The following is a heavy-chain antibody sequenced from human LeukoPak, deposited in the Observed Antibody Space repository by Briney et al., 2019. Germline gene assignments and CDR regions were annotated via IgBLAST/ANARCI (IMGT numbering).Heavy chain of an antibody. CDR2: IYYSGST. V-gene: IGHV4-59*01. D-gene: IGHD6-13*01. J-gene: IGHJ2*01. CDR3: ARAPSSWYTRGWYFDL. CDR1: GGSISSYY. Sequence: SETLSLTCTVSGGSISSYYWSWIRQPPGKGLEWIGYIYYSGSTNYNPSLKSRVTISVDTSKNQFSLKLSSVTAADTAVYYCARAPSSWYTRGWYFDLWGRGTLVTVSS.